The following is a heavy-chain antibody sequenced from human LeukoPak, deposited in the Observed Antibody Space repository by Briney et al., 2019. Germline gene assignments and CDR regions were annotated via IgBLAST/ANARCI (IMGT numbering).Heavy chain of an antibody. V-gene: IGHV3-7*01. CDR2: INQDGSET. CDR3: ARDPSRRYIYGYGDS. D-gene: IGHD5-18*01. CDR1: GFTFSGYW. Sequence: PGGSLRLSCAASGFTFSGYWMNWVRQPPGKGLEWVANINQDGSETYYVDSVKGRFTISRDNARSSLYLQMNSLRAEDTGLYYCARDPSRRYIYGYGDSWGQGTLVTVSS. J-gene: IGHJ4*02.